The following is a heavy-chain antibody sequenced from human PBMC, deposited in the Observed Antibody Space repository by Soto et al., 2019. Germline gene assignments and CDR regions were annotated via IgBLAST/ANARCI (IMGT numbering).Heavy chain of an antibody. V-gene: IGHV4-4*02. CDR2: IYHSGST. Sequence: SETLSLTCAVSGGSISSSNWWSWVRQPPGKGLEWIGEIYHSGSTNYNPSLKSRVTISVDKSKNQFSLKLSSVTAADTAVYYCAVLWATMVRGVMDYYYYGMDVWGQGTTVTVSS. J-gene: IGHJ6*02. D-gene: IGHD3-10*01. CDR3: AVLWATMVRGVMDYYYYGMDV. CDR1: GGSISSSNW.